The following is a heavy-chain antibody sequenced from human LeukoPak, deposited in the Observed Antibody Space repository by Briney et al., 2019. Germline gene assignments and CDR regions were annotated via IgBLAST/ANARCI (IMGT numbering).Heavy chain of an antibody. Sequence: GASVKVSCKASGYTFNNHYMYWVRQVPGQGLEWMGVINPSGGSTSYAQKFQGRVTMTRDTSTRTVYMEVNSLRSEDTAVYYCARQGTYSSAIGMGYWGQGTLVTVSS. CDR1: GYTFNNHY. CDR3: ARQGTYSSAIGMGY. CDR2: INPSGGST. J-gene: IGHJ4*02. D-gene: IGHD6-19*01. V-gene: IGHV1-46*02.